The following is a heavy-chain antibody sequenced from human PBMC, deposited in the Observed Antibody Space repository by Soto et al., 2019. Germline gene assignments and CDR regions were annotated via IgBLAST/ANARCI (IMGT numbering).Heavy chain of an antibody. Sequence: ASVKVSCKASGYTFTTYYMHWLRQARGQGLEWMGIITPSSGSTRYEQKFQGRFTISRDNSKNTLYLQMNSLRAEDTAVYYCAKDLADIVATGDDYWGQGTLVTVSS. CDR2: ITPSSGST. CDR1: GYTFTTYY. D-gene: IGHD5-12*01. J-gene: IGHJ4*02. V-gene: IGHV1-46*01. CDR3: AKDLADIVATGDDY.